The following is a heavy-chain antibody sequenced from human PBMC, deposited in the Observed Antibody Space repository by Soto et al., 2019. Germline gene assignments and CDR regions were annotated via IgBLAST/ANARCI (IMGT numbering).Heavy chain of an antibody. CDR3: ARAGGLGIDAFDI. D-gene: IGHD7-27*01. Sequence: SETLSLTCTVSGGSISSYYWSWIRQPPGKGLEWIGYIYYSGNTNYNPSLKSRVTISVDTSKNQFSLKLSSVTAADTAVYYCARAGGLGIDAFDIWGQGTMVTVSS. CDR2: IYYSGNT. J-gene: IGHJ3*02. V-gene: IGHV4-59*01. CDR1: GGSISSYY.